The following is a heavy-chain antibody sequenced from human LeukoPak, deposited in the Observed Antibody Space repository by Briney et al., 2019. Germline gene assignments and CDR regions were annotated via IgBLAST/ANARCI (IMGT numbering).Heavy chain of an antibody. V-gene: IGHV4-4*02. CDR2: INHSGST. CDR1: SGSISSSNW. CDR3: ALGYNDIWEL. D-gene: IGHD1-26*01. Sequence: PSETLSLTCAVSSGSISSSNWWSWVRQPPGKGLEWIGEINHSGSTNYNPSLKSRVTISVDMSDNQFSLRLTSVTAADTAVYYCALGYNDIWELWGQGNMVTVSS. J-gene: IGHJ4*02.